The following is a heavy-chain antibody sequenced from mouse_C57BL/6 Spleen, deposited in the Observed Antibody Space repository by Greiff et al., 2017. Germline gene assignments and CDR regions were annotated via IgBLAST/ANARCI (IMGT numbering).Heavy chain of an antibody. D-gene: IGHD2-4*01. CDR1: GFTFSDYY. CDR3: ARGGLRRDWYFDV. V-gene: IGHV5-12*01. J-gene: IGHJ1*03. Sequence: EVKLVESGGGLVQPGGSLKLSCAASGFTFSDYYMYWVRQTPEKRLEWVAYISNGGGSTYYPDTVKGRFTISRDNAKNTLYLQMSRLKSEDTAMYYCARGGLRRDWYFDVWGTGTTVTVSS. CDR2: ISNGGGST.